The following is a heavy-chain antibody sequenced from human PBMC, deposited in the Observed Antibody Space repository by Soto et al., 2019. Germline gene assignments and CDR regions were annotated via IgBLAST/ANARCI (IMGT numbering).Heavy chain of an antibody. CDR3: AREYYGLLTGYYTDY. D-gene: IGHD3-9*01. CDR1: GFPFSSYW. CDR2: ISGDGVIT. V-gene: IGHV3-74*01. J-gene: IGHJ4*02. Sequence: EVQLVESGGDLVQRGGSLRLSCAASGFPFSSYWMHWVRHTPGKGLDWVARISGDGVITYYADSVTGRFTVSRDNAKNTFSLQISGLRAEDTAVYYCAREYYGLLTGYYTDYWGQGTLVSVSS.